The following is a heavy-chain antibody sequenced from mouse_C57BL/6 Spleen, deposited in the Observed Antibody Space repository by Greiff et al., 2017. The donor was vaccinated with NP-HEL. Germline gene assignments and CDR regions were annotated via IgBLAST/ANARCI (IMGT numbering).Heavy chain of an antibody. Sequence: DVKLVESGGDLVKPGGSLKLSCAASGFTFSSYGMSWVRQTPDKRLEWVATISSGGSYTYYPDSVKGRFTISRDNAKNTLYLQMSSLKSEDTAMYYCARQGYSNFYYFDYWGQGTTLTVSS. CDR2: ISSGGSYT. CDR3: ARQGYSNFYYFDY. D-gene: IGHD2-5*01. V-gene: IGHV5-6*02. CDR1: GFTFSSYG. J-gene: IGHJ2*01.